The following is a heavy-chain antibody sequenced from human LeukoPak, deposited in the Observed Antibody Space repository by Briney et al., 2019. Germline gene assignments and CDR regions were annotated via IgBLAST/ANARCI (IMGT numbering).Heavy chain of an antibody. CDR3: ARGYSSGWLDY. CDR2: INWNGGST. D-gene: IGHD6-19*01. CDR1: GFTFDDYG. V-gene: IGHV3-20*04. J-gene: IGHJ4*02. Sequence: GGSLRLSCAASGFTFDDYGMSWVRQAPGKGLEWVSGINWNGGSTGYADSVKRRFTISRDNAKNSLYLQMNSLGAEDTALYYCARGYSSGWLDYWGQGTLVTVSS.